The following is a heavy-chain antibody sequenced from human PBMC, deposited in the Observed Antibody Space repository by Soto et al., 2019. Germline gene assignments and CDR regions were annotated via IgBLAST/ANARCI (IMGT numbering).Heavy chain of an antibody. CDR3: ARRTERYCSGGSCQNWLDP. CDR1: GYSFTSYW. D-gene: IGHD2-15*01. Sequence: GESLKISCKGSGYSFTSYWIGWVRQMPGKGLEWMGIIYPGDSDTRYSPSVQGQVTISADKSISTAYLQWSSLKASDADMYDCARRTERYCSGGSCQNWLDPWGQGTLVTVSS. V-gene: IGHV5-51*01. J-gene: IGHJ5*02. CDR2: IYPGDSDT.